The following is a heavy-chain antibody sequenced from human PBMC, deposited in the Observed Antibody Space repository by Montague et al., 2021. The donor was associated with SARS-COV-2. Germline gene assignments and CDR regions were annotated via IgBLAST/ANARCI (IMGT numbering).Heavy chain of an antibody. CDR2: IHYSGST. J-gene: IGHJ4*02. Sequence: SETLSLTRTASGGSISSYYWSWIRQPPGKGMEWIGYIHYSGSTNYNPSLKSRVSLSVDTSKYQFSLKLSSVTAADTAVYYCGRATEVWLRLSDCYFDYWGQGTLVTVSS. CDR3: GRATEVWLRLSDCYFDY. D-gene: IGHD5-12*01. V-gene: IGHV4-59*01. CDR1: GGSISSYY.